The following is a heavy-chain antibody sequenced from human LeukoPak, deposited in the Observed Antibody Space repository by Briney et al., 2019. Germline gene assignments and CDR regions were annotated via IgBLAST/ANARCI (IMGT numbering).Heavy chain of an antibody. D-gene: IGHD3-10*01. CDR1: GFTVSSNY. Sequence: GGSLRLSCAASGFTVSSNYMSWVRQAPGKGLEWVSVIYSGGSTYYADSVKGRFTISRDNSKNTLYLQMNSLRAEDTAVYYCATLLPYYYGSGIPYWGQGTLVTVSS. CDR2: IYSGGST. CDR3: ATLLPYYYGSGIPY. J-gene: IGHJ4*02. V-gene: IGHV3-66*01.